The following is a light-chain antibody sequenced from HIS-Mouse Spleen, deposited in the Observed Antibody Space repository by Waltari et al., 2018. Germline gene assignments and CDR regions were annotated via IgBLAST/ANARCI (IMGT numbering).Light chain of an antibody. Sequence: SYELTQPPSVSVSPGQTARITCYGDALPTKYAYWYQQTSGQAPVLVIYEDSKRPSGIPERFSGSSSGTMATLTISGAQVEDEADYYCYSTDSSGNHRVFGGGTKLTVL. CDR1: ALPTKY. CDR3: YSTDSSGNHRV. J-gene: IGLJ2*01. CDR2: EDS. V-gene: IGLV3-10*01.